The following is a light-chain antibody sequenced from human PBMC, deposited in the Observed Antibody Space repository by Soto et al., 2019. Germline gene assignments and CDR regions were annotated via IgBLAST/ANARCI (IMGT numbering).Light chain of an antibody. V-gene: IGLV1-40*01. CDR1: SSNIGAGYD. CDR3: QYYDSSLSAI. CDR2: GNS. Sequence: QSVLTQPPSVSGAPGQRVTISCTGSSSNIGAGYDVHWYQQLPGTAPKILIYGNSNRPSGVPDRFSGSKSGTSASLAITGLQAEDESDYYCQYYDSSLSAIFGGGTKLTVL. J-gene: IGLJ2*01.